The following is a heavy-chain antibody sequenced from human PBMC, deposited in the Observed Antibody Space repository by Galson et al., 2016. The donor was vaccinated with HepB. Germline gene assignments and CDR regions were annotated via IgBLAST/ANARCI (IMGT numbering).Heavy chain of an antibody. CDR1: GASISSSSYY. V-gene: IGHV4-39*07. CDR3: ARARRGLGVVAGAFDV. D-gene: IGHD3-16*01. CDR2: RYYTGST. Sequence: CTVSGASISSSSYYWGWIGQPAGKGLKWFGSRYYTGSTYYNPSIQRRVTVSVDKSKNQSSLRLTSVTAADTAMYYCARARRGLGVVAGAFDVWGQGTMVSVSS. J-gene: IGHJ3*01.